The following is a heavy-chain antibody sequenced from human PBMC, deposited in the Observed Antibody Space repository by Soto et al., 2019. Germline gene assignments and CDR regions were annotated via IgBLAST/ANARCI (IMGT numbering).Heavy chain of an antibody. D-gene: IGHD1-1*01. Sequence: PGESLKISCKGSGYSFTSYWISWVRQMPGKGLEWMGRIDPSDSYTNYSPSFQGHVTISADKSISTAYLQWSSLKASDTAMYYCARHDTNWNDLGLGRNYYYGMDVRGQGTTVTVSS. CDR1: GYSFTSYW. CDR2: IDPSDSYT. CDR3: ARHDTNWNDLGLGRNYYYGMDV. V-gene: IGHV5-10-1*01. J-gene: IGHJ6*02.